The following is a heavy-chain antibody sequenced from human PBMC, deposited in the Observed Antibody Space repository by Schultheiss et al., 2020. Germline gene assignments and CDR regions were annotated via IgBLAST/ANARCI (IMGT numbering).Heavy chain of an antibody. D-gene: IGHD5-12*01. V-gene: IGHV3-49*03. Sequence: GGSLRLSCTASGFTFGDYAMSWFRQAPGKGLEWVGFIRSKAYGGTTEYAASVKGRFTISRDNAKNSLYLQMNSLRAEDTALYYCAKDGRLRALTNDAFDIWGQGTTVTVSS. CDR1: GFTFGDYA. CDR3: AKDGRLRALTNDAFDI. CDR2: IRSKAYGGTT. J-gene: IGHJ3*02.